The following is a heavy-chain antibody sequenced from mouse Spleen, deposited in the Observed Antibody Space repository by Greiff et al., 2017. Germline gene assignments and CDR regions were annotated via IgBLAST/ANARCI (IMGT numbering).Heavy chain of an antibody. D-gene: IGHD2-4*01. J-gene: IGHJ4*01. Sequence: EVQGVESGPELVKPGASVKISCKASGYSFTGYFMNWVMQSHGKSLEWIGRINPYNGDTFYNPKFKGKATLTVDKSSSTAHMELRSLASEDSAVYYCARGMITTDAMDYWGQGTSVTVSS. CDR3: ARGMITTDAMDY. CDR2: INPYNGDT. V-gene: IGHV1-20*02. CDR1: GYSFTGYF.